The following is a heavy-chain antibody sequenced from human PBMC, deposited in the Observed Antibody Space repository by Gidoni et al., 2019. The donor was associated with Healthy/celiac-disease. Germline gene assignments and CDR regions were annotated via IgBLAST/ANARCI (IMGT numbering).Heavy chain of an antibody. CDR2: IYSGGST. CDR1: GFTVSSNY. CDR3: ARERGHYDSSGYYPYFDY. J-gene: IGHJ4*02. Sequence: EVQLVETGGGLIQPGGSLRLSCAASGFTVSSNYMSWVRQAPGKGLEWGSVIYSGGSTYYADSVKGRFTISRDNSKNTLYLQMNSLRAEDTAVYYCARERGHYDSSGYYPYFDYWGQGTLVTVSS. V-gene: IGHV3-53*02. D-gene: IGHD3-22*01.